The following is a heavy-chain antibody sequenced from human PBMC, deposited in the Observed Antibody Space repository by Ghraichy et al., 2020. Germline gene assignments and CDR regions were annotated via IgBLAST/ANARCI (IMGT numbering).Heavy chain of an antibody. Sequence: ASVKVSCKVSGDTLTELSMHWVRQPPGKGLEWMGSFDPEDGETIYAQQFQGRVTMTEDTSTDTAYMSLTNLRSEDTAVYYCATDAVGDSEYQLLFRFGMDVWGQGTTFTVSS. CDR3: ATDAVGDSEYQLLFRFGMDV. CDR2: FDPEDGET. J-gene: IGHJ6*02. V-gene: IGHV1-24*01. CDR1: GDTLTELS. D-gene: IGHD2-2*01.